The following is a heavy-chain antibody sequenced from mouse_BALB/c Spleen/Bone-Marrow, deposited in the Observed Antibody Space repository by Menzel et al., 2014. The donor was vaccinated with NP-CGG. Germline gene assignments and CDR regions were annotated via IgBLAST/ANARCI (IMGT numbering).Heavy chain of an antibody. V-gene: IGHV5-17*02. J-gene: IGHJ4*01. CDR3: ARTTYYAMDY. CDR2: ISSGSSTI. D-gene: IGHD2-12*01. CDR1: GFTFSSFG. Sequence: EAQRVESGGGLVQPGGSRKLSCAASGFTFSSFGMHWVRQAPEKGLEWVAYISSGSSTIYYADTVKGRFTISRDNPKNTLFLQMTSLRSEDTAMYYCARTTYYAMDYWDQGTSVTVSS.